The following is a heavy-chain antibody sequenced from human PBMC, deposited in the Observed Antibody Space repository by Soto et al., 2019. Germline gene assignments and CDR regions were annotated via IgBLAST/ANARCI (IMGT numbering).Heavy chain of an antibody. CDR3: ARDGEDVLRNIPGDAFDI. V-gene: IGHV3-30*04. D-gene: IGHD3-3*01. Sequence: QVQLVESGGGVVQPGRSLRLSCAASGFTFSGHAMHWVRQAPGKGLEWVAVISYDGSKIYYADSVKGRFTISRDNSKNTLYLQMNSLRAEDTAVYFCARDGEDVLRNIPGDAFDIWGQGTMVTVSS. CDR2: ISYDGSKI. J-gene: IGHJ3*02. CDR1: GFTFSGHA.